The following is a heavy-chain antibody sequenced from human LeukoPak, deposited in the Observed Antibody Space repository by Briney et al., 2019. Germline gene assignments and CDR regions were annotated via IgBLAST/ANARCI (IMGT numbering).Heavy chain of an antibody. V-gene: IGHV4-31*03. Sequence: SETLSLTCTVSGGSISSGGYYRSWIRQHPGKGLEWIGYIYYSGSTYYNPSLKSRVTISVDTSKNQFSLKLSSVTAADTAVYYCATLSQNQYRMGWDYYYMDVWGKGTTVTVSS. J-gene: IGHJ6*03. CDR1: GGSISSGGYY. CDR2: IYYSGST. CDR3: ATLSQNQYRMGWDYYYMDV. D-gene: IGHD1-14*01.